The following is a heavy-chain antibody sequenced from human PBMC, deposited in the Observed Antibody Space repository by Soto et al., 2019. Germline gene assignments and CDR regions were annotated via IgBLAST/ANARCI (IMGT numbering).Heavy chain of an antibody. CDR2: IYYTAST. D-gene: IGHD3-9*01. V-gene: IGHV4-61*01. CDR3: ATEAEVDWLRKFGY. CDR1: GGSVTSRTYY. J-gene: IGHJ4*02. Sequence: QVQLQESGPGLLKPAETLSLACTVSGGSVTSRTYYWSWIRQPPGKGLEWIGNIYYTASTDYNPALKSRVTISLDPSKNQFALDLTSVTAADTAVYYSATEAEVDWLRKFGYWGQGILVTVSS.